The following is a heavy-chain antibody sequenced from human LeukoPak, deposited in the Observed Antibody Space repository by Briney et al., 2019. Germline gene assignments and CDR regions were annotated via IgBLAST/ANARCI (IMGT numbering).Heavy chain of an antibody. D-gene: IGHD2-2*01. CDR3: ASGEWGSSTSCLDY. CDR2: IIPIFGTA. V-gene: IGHV1-69*05. Sequence: GASVKVSCKASGGTFSSYAISWVRQAPGQGLEWMGGIIPIFGTANYAQKFQGRVTITTDESTSTAYMELSSLRSEDTAVYYCASGEWGSSTSCLDYWGQGTLVTVSS. J-gene: IGHJ4*02. CDR1: GGTFSSYA.